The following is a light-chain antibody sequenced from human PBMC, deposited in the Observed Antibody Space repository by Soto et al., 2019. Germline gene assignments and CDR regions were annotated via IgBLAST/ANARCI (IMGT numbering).Light chain of an antibody. CDR3: SSYTRIITLCV. V-gene: IGLV2-14*01. Sequence: QPGLTQPASVSGSPRKSITIACTGTSSDVGGYNYVSCYQQHAGKAPKLMIYEVSNRPSGVSNRFSGSKSGNTASLTISGHQAEDEAEYYCSSYTRIITLCVFGGGTKVTVL. CDR1: SSDVGGYNY. J-gene: IGLJ1*01. CDR2: EVS.